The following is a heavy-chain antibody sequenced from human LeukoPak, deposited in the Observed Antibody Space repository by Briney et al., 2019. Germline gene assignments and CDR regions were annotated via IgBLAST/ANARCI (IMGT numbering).Heavy chain of an antibody. D-gene: IGHD3-10*01. J-gene: IGHJ6*02. CDR1: GYTFTGYY. CDR3: ARGLVRGVIVGYYGMDV. Sequence: ASLKVSCKASGYTFTGYYMHWVRQAPGQGLEWMGWINPNSGGTNYEQKFQGRVTMTRDTSISTAYMELSRLRSDDTAVYYCARGLVRGVIVGYYGMDVWGQGTTVTVSS. CDR2: INPNSGGT. V-gene: IGHV1-2*02.